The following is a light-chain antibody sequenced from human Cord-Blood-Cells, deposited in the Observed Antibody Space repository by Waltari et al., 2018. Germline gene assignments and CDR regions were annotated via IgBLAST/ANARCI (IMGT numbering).Light chain of an antibody. CDR1: KSFSSSY. J-gene: IGKJ1*01. CDR3: QQYGSSRT. V-gene: IGKV3-20*01. CDR2: GAS. Sequence: ETVLTQSPGTLSLFPGERATLTCRASKSFSSSYLAWYQKKPGQAPRLLIYGASSRATGIPDRFSGSGSGTDFTLTISRLEPEDFAVYYCQQYGSSRTFGQGTKVEIK.